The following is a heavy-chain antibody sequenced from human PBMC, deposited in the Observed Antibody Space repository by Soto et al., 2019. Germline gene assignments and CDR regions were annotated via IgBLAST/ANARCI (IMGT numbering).Heavy chain of an antibody. Sequence: EAQLVESGGGLVKPGGSLRLSCAASGFTFSRAWVNWVRLAPGKGLEWVGRIRSKADGGTTDYTAPVEGRFTVSRDDSKNTAYLQMNSLKTEDTAVYYCTTVSLHFWWGAFDIWGLGTMVTVSS. CDR2: IRSKADGGTT. V-gene: IGHV3-15*07. D-gene: IGHD2-8*02. CDR1: GFTFSRAW. CDR3: TTVSLHFWWGAFDI. J-gene: IGHJ3*02.